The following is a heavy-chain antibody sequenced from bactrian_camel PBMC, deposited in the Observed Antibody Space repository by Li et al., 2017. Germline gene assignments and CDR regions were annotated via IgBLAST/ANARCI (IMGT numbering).Heavy chain of an antibody. V-gene: IGHV3S6*01. D-gene: IGHD3*01. CDR2: LDIGTTDT. CDR1: LYTRSSLYC. J-gene: IGHJ4*01. Sequence: QVQLVESGGGSAQAGGSLRLSCEVSLYTRSSLYCMGWFRRASGELREEIAGLDIGTTDTWYADSVKGRFTISRDDAENTLYLQLNSLKIEDTAVYYCALGSSRQATMTARGKGTQVTVS.